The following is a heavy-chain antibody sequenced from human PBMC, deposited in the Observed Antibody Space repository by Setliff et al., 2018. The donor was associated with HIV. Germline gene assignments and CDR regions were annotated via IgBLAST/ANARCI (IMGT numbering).Heavy chain of an antibody. CDR1: GYTFTGYY. J-gene: IGHJ4*02. CDR2: INPNSGGT. Sequence: GASVKVSCKASGYTFTGYYMHWVRQAPGQGLEWMGRINPNSGGTNYAQTFQGRVTMTRDTSITTAYMESSSLISDDTAVYYCAREERYYDGKGALDYWGQGMLVTVSS. D-gene: IGHD3-22*01. V-gene: IGHV1-2*06. CDR3: AREERYYDGKGALDY.